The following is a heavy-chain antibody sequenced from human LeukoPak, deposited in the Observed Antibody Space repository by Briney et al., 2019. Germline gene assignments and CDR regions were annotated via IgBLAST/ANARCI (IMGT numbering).Heavy chain of an antibody. V-gene: IGHV1-2*02. Sequence: ASVKVSCKASGYTFTVYYMHWVRQAPGPGLEWVGWINPNRGGTNYAQKFQGRVTMTKDTSISTAYMELSRLRSDDTAVYYCARDMETYSSSSPWFDPWGQGTLVTVSS. CDR3: ARDMETYSSSSPWFDP. D-gene: IGHD6-6*01. CDR2: INPNRGGT. CDR1: GYTFTVYY. J-gene: IGHJ5*02.